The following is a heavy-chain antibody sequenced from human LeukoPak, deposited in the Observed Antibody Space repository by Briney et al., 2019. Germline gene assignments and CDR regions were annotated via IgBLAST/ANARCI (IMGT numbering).Heavy chain of an antibody. J-gene: IGHJ6*03. V-gene: IGHV1-24*01. D-gene: IGHD2-8*01. Sequence: ASVKVSCKVSGQTLSDLSIHWLRQPPGKGLEWMGGSDPEDGERIYAQMFQGRVTMTRNTSISTAYMELSSLRSEDTAVYYCARGGKMVYAILNYYYYYMDVWGKGSTVTVSS. CDR3: ARGGKMVYAILNYYYYYMDV. CDR1: GQTLSDLS. CDR2: SDPEDGER.